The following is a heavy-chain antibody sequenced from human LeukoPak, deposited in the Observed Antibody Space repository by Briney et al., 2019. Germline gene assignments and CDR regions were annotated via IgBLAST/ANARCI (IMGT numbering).Heavy chain of an antibody. V-gene: IGHV5-51*01. CDR3: ARPPPTYYYDSSASYDAFDI. J-gene: IGHJ3*02. D-gene: IGHD3-22*01. Sequence: GESLKIPCKGSGYSFTTYWIGWVRQMPGKGLEWMGIIYPGDSDTRYSPSFQGQVTISADKSISTAYLQWSSLKASDTAMYYCARPPPTYYYDSSASYDAFDIWGQGTMVTVSS. CDR2: IYPGDSDT. CDR1: GYSFTTYW.